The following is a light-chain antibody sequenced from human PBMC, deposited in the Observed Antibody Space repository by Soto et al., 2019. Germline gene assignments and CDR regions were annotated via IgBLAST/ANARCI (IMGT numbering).Light chain of an antibody. CDR1: SSDVGGYKY. CDR3: CSYAGSYIWV. V-gene: IGLV2-11*01. CDR2: DVS. Sequence: QSVLTQPRSVSGSPGQSVTIACTGTSSDVGGYKYVSWYQQHPGKVPKLSIYDVSQRPSGVPDRVSGSKSGNTASLTISGLQAEDEADYYCCSYAGSYIWVFGGGTKLTVL. J-gene: IGLJ3*02.